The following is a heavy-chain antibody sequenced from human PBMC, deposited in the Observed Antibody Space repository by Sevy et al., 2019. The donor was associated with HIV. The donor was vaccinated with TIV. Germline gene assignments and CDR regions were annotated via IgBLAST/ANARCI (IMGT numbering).Heavy chain of an antibody. CDR1: GYTCTSYD. J-gene: IGHJ6*02. V-gene: IGHV1-8*01. D-gene: IGHD3-22*01. CDR3: ARGPPRHDSSGYYFRHYYYGMDV. Sequence: ASVKVSCKASGYTCTSYDINWVRQATGQGLEWMGWMNPNSGNTGYAQKFQGRVTMTRNTSISTAYMELSSLRSEDTAVYYCARGPPRHDSSGYYFRHYYYGMDVWGQGTTVTVSS. CDR2: MNPNSGNT.